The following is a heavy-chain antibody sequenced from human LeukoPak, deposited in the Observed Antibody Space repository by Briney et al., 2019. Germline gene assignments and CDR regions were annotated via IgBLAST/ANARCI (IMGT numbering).Heavy chain of an antibody. D-gene: IGHD5-18*01. CDR2: IYYSGST. V-gene: IGHV4-31*03. Sequence: SQTLSLTCTVSGGSISSGGYYWSWIRQHPGKGLEWIGYIYYSGSTYYNPPLKSRVTISVDTSKNQFSLKLSSVTAADTAVYYCARDQDTAMVGLDYWGPGTLVTVSS. CDR3: ARDQDTAMVGLDY. J-gene: IGHJ4*02. CDR1: GGSISSGGYY.